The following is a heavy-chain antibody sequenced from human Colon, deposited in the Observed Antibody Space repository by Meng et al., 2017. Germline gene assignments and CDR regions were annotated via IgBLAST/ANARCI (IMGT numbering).Heavy chain of an antibody. CDR2: SSPHNGNP. V-gene: IGHV7-4-1*02. CDR3: ARDNYDTASLFDY. J-gene: IGHJ4*02. Sequence: QPASAVKEPGASVVMDCDTSSAACSRSAINVLRQAPRQGAEWMIWSSPHNGNPTYAQGFTGRFVFSLDTSVSTAYLQISSLKVEDTASYYCARDNYDTASLFDYWGQGTLVTVSS. CDR1: SAACSRSA. D-gene: IGHD3-22*01.